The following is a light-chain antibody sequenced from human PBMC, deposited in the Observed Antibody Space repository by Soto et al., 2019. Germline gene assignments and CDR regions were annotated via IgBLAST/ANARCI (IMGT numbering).Light chain of an antibody. Sequence: DIQMTQSPSSLSASVGARVTITCRASQSISSWLAWYQQKPGQAPKLLIYKASTLKSGVPSRFSGSGSGTEFTLTISSLQPDDFATYYCQHYNIYSEAFG. CDR3: QHYNIYSEA. J-gene: IGKJ2*01. CDR2: KAS. V-gene: IGKV1-5*03. CDR1: QSISSW.